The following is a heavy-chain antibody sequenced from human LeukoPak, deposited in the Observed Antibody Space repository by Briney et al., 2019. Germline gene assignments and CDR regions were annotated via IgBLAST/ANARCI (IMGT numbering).Heavy chain of an antibody. CDR2: IYYSGIT. D-gene: IGHD6-6*01. J-gene: IGHJ4*02. V-gene: IGHV4-59*01. Sequence: SETLSLTCTVSGDSITSYYWSWIRQPPGKGLEGIGYIYYSGITNYNPSLKSRVTMSLDTSKNQFSLKLTSVTAADTAVYYCARTAREFDYWGQGALVTVSS. CDR3: ARTAREFDY. CDR1: GDSITSYY.